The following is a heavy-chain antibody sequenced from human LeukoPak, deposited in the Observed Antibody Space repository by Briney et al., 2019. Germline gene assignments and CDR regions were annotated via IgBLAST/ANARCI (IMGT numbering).Heavy chain of an antibody. D-gene: IGHD2-15*01. CDR3: ARASEIEVVAATVDY. CDR2: ISSSSSYI. V-gene: IGHV3-21*01. CDR1: GFTFSSYS. J-gene: IGHJ4*02. Sequence: PGGSLRLSCAASGFTFSSYSMNWVRQAPGKGLEWVSSISSSSSYIYYADSVKGRFTISRDNAKNSLYLQMNSLRAEDTAVYYCARASEIEVVAATVDYWGQGTLVTVSS.